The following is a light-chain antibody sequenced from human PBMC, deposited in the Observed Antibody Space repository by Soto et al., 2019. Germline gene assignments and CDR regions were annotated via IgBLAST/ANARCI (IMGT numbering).Light chain of an antibody. CDR3: QQYNNWPLT. V-gene: IGKV3-15*01. J-gene: IGKJ4*01. CDR2: GAS. Sequence: EIVMTQSPATLSVSPGERATLSCRASQSVSSKLGWYQQKPGQAPRLLIYGASTRATGIPARFSGSGSGTELTLTISSLQSEDFAVYYCQQYNNWPLTFGGGTKLEIK. CDR1: QSVSSK.